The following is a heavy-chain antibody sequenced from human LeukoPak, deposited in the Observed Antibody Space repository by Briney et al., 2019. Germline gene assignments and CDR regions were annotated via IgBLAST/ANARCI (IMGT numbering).Heavy chain of an antibody. V-gene: IGHV4-34*01. CDR1: GGSFSGYY. CDR3: ARVITSIWKNYYFDY. J-gene: IGHJ4*02. CDR2: INHSGST. Sequence: SETLSLTCAVSGGSFSGYYWSWIRQPPGKGLEWIGEINHSGSTNYNPSFKSRVAISVDTSTNHFSLNLSSVTAADTAVYYCARVITSIWKNYYFDYWGQETLVTVSS. D-gene: IGHD1/OR15-1a*01.